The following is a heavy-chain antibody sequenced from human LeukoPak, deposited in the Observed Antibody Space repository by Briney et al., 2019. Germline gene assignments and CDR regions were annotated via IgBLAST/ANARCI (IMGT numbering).Heavy chain of an antibody. CDR2: VYYTGFT. CDR3: ARSRYGSGTYALEG. J-gene: IGHJ4*02. V-gene: IGHV4-39*01. Sequence: SETLSLTCIVSGGSISNSNYYWGWIRQPPGKGLEWIGSVYYTGFTYYNPSLKSRVTISIDTSKNQFSLKLGSVTAAETAVYYCARSRYGSGTYALEGWGQGTLVTVSS. CDR1: GGSISNSNYY. D-gene: IGHD3-10*01.